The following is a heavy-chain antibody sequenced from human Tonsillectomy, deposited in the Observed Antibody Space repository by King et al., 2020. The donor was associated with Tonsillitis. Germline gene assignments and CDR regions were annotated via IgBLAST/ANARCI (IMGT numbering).Heavy chain of an antibody. CDR2: ISYDGTNK. J-gene: IGHJ4*02. CDR1: GFTFSRYA. CDR3: ARDAVPVAINPLYYFGY. Sequence: VQLVESGGGVVQPGRSLRLACAASGFTFSRYAMHWVRQAPGKGLQWVALISYDGTNKYYADSVKGRLTISRDNSKNPMYLQMNSLRAEDTAVYYCARDAVPVAINPLYYFGYWGQGTLVTVSS. D-gene: IGHD2-2*01. V-gene: IGHV3-30-3*01.